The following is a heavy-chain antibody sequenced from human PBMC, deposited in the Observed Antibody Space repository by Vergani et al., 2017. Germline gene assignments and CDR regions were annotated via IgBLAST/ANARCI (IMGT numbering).Heavy chain of an antibody. Sequence: QVQLVESGGGVVQPGTSLRLSCVVSGFALNRHAMYWVRQAPGEGLELVVGISFDGTNEYYPDLVKGRFTISRDIAKNTLYLQVRSLRLEDTGVYHCVRDRGLCAGGRCYTEAWDYWGQGTPVTVSS. V-gene: IGHV3-30-3*01. CDR1: GFALNRHA. J-gene: IGHJ4*02. CDR2: ISFDGTNE. D-gene: IGHD2-2*02. CDR3: VRDRGLCAGGRCYTEAWDY.